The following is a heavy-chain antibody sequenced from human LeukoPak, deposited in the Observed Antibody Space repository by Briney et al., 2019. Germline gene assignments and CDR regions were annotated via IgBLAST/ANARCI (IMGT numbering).Heavy chain of an antibody. Sequence: SETLSLTCAVYGGSFSGYYWSWIRQPPGKGLEWIGEINHSGSTNYNPSLKSRVTISVDTSKNQFSLKLSSVTAADTAVYYCARGLYYYGSGSQYYYGMDVWGPGTTVTVSS. D-gene: IGHD3-10*01. V-gene: IGHV4-34*01. CDR3: ARGLYYYGSGSQYYYGMDV. CDR2: INHSGST. J-gene: IGHJ6*02. CDR1: GGSFSGYY.